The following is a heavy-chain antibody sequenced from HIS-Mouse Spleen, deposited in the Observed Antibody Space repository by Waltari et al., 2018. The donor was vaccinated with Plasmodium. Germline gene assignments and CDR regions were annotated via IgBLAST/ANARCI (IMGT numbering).Heavy chain of an antibody. CDR2: INQSGST. Sequence: QVQLQQWGAGLLKPSETLSLTCAVYGGSFSGYYWSWIRQPPGKGLEWLGEINQSGSTNYNPSLKSRVTITVDTSKNQFSLKLSSVTAADTAVYYCARGLRGHYWYVDLWGRGTLVTVAS. V-gene: IGHV4-34*01. D-gene: IGHD3-10*01. CDR3: ARGLRGHYWYVDL. J-gene: IGHJ2*01. CDR1: GGSFSGYY.